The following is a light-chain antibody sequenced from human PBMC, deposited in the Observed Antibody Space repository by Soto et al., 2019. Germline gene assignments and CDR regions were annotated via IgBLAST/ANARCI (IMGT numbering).Light chain of an antibody. J-gene: IGLJ2*01. Sequence: QSALTQPPSASGSPGQSVTISCTGTSSDVGGYNYVTWYQQHPGKAPKLMIYEVSKRPSGVPDRLSGSKSGNTASLTVSGLQAEDEADYYCSSYADSNNLVFGGGTKVTV. CDR2: EVS. CDR1: SSDVGGYNY. V-gene: IGLV2-8*01. CDR3: SSYADSNNLV.